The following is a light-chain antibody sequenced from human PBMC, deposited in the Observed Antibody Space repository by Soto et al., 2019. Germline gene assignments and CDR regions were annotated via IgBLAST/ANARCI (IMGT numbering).Light chain of an antibody. J-gene: IGKJ4*01. CDR1: QSISSW. CDR3: KQSYSTLPLT. CDR2: AAS. Sequence: DIHMTQSPSTLSASVGYRVTITCRASQSISSWLAWYQQKPVKAPKLLXYAASSLQSGVPSRFSGSGSGTDFTLTISSLQPDDFATYYCKQSYSTLPLTFGGGTKVDIK. V-gene: IGKV1-39*01.